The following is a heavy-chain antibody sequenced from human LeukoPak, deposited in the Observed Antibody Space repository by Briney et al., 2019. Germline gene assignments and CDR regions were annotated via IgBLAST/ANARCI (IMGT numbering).Heavy chain of an antibody. V-gene: IGHV4-38-2*02. Sequence: PSETLSLTCTVSGYSISSGYYWGWIRLPPGKGLEWIGSIFYGDNTYNNTSFKSRVTIAVDTSKNQFSLMLRSVTAADTAVYFCVRHSSLRGPFDYWGQGTLVTVSS. CDR1: GYSISSGYY. D-gene: IGHD5-12*01. J-gene: IGHJ4*02. CDR2: IFYGDNT. CDR3: VRHSSLRGPFDY.